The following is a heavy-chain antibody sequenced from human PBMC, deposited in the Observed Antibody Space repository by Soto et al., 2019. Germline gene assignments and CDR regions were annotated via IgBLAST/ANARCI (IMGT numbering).Heavy chain of an antibody. CDR1: GFTFSSYA. CDR3: AAAEEGGSDAFDI. CDR2: ISSNGGST. D-gene: IGHD6-13*01. J-gene: IGHJ3*02. V-gene: IGHV3-64D*06. Sequence: GGSLRLSCSASGFTFSSYAMHWVRQAPGKGLEYVSAISSNGGSTYYADSVKGRFTISRDNSKNTLYLQMSSLRAEDTAVYYCAAAEEGGSDAFDIWGQGTMVTVSS.